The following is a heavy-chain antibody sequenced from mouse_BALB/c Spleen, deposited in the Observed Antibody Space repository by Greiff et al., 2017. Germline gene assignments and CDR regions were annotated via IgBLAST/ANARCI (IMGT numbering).Heavy chain of an antibody. J-gene: IGHJ1*01. CDR3: ARDSDYGYDVSYWYFDV. CDR2: IWAGGST. V-gene: IGHV2-9*02. Sequence: VQLVESGPGLVAPSQSLSITCTVSGFSLTSYGVHWVRQPPGKGLEWLGVIWAGGSTNYNSALMSRLSISKDNSKSQVFLKMNSLQTDDTAMYYCARDSDYGYDVSYWYFDVWGAGTTVTVSS. CDR1: GFSLTSYG. D-gene: IGHD2-2*01.